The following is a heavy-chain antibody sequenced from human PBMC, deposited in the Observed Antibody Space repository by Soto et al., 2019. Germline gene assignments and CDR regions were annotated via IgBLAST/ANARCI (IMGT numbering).Heavy chain of an antibody. D-gene: IGHD3-10*01. J-gene: IGHJ6*02. CDR1: GFTFSSYC. Sequence: XESLRLSCAASGFTFSSYCMHWVRQAPGKGLEWVAVIWYDGSNKYYADSVKGRFTISRDNSKNTLYLQMNSLRAEDTAVYYCAREVFYYYGMDVWGQGTTVTV. CDR3: AREVFYYYGMDV. V-gene: IGHV3-33*01. CDR2: IWYDGSNK.